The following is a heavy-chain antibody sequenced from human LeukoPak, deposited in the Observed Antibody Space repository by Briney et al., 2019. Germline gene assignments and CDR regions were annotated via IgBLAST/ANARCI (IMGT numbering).Heavy chain of an antibody. J-gene: IGHJ3*02. CDR1: GYTLTELS. Sequence: GASVTVSCKVSGYTLTELSMHWVRQAPGKGLEWMGGFDPEDGETIYAQKFQGRVTMTEDTSTDTAYMELSSLRSEDTAVYYCATAHCSSTSCYKGDAFDIWGQGTMVTVSS. CDR3: ATAHCSSTSCYKGDAFDI. D-gene: IGHD2-2*02. V-gene: IGHV1-24*01. CDR2: FDPEDGET.